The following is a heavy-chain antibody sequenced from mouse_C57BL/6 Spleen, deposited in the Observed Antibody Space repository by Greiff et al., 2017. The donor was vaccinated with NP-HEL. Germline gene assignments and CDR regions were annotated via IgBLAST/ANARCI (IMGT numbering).Heavy chain of an antibody. CDR2: IYPNSGGT. Sequence: QVQLQQPGAELVKPGASVKLSCKASGYTFTSYWMHWVKQRPGRGLEWIGRIYPNSGGTKYNEKFKSKATLTVDKPSSTAYMQLSSLTSEDSAVYYCARRPVEGAMDDWGKGTSVTVSA. J-gene: IGHJ4*01. V-gene: IGHV1-72*01. CDR3: ARRPVEGAMDD. D-gene: IGHD1-1*01. CDR1: GYTFTSYW.